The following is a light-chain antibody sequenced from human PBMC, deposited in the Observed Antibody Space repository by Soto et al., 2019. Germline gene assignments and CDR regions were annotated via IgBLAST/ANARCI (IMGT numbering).Light chain of an antibody. CDR1: SSDIGTYNY. V-gene: IGLV2-14*01. J-gene: IGLJ1*01. CDR2: EVS. CDR3: SSYTSSNTLV. Sequence: QSVLTQPASVSGSPGQSITISCTGTSSDIGTYNYVSRNQQHPGKAPKVIIYEVSNRPSGVSNRFSGSKSGNTASLTISGLQAEDEADYYCSSYTSSNTLVFGTGTKVTVL.